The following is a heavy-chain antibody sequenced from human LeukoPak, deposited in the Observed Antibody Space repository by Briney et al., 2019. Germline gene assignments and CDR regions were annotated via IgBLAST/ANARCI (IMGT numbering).Heavy chain of an antibody. CDR3: ARRLDSSGYYGYYYFDY. Sequence: SETLSLTCAVYGGSFSGYYWSWIRQPPGKGLEWIGEINHSGSTNYNPSLKSRVTISVDTSKNQFSLKLSSVTAADTAVYYCARRLDSSGYYGYYYFDYWGQGTLVTVSS. CDR2: INHSGST. CDR1: GGSFSGYY. D-gene: IGHD3-22*01. J-gene: IGHJ4*02. V-gene: IGHV4-34*01.